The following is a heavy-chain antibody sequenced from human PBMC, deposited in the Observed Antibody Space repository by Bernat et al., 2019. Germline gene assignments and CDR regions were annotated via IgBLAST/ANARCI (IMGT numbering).Heavy chain of an antibody. Sequence: EVQLVESGGGLVKPGGSLRLSCAASGFTFSNAWMSWVRQAPGKGLEWVGRIKSKADGGTTDYAAPVKGRFTISRDDSKNTLYLQMNSLKTEDTAVYYCTTVWMWASYRPLTPGYWGQGTLVTVSS. CDR1: GFTFSNAW. D-gene: IGHD3-16*02. CDR3: TTVWMWASYRPLTPGY. CDR2: IKSKADGGTT. J-gene: IGHJ4*02. V-gene: IGHV3-15*01.